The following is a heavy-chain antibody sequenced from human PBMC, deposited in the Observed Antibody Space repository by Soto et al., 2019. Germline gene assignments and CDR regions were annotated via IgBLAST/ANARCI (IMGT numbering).Heavy chain of an antibody. Sequence: SETLSLTCAVYGGSFSGYYWSWIRQPPGKGLEWIGYIYYSGSTNYNPSLKSRVTISVDTSKNQFSLKLSSVTAADTAVYYCATALVRFGELLFDYWGQGTLVTVSS. V-gene: IGHV4-59*01. CDR3: ATALVRFGELLFDY. CDR1: GGSFSGYY. CDR2: IYYSGST. D-gene: IGHD3-10*01. J-gene: IGHJ4*02.